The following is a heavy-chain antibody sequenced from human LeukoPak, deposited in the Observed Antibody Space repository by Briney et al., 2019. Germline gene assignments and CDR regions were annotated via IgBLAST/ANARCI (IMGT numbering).Heavy chain of an antibody. CDR1: GGFMFNYY. Sequence: SETLSLTCTVSGGFMFNYYWNWIRQPPGKGLEWIGYVYVNGITNYSPSLRSRGTISIATSKHQFSLRLTSVTAADTAIYYCARRAYYDSSGYHPTSGYFDPWGRGTLVSVS. J-gene: IGHJ2*01. CDR3: ARRAYYDSSGYHPTSGYFDP. CDR2: VYVNGIT. D-gene: IGHD3-22*01. V-gene: IGHV4-4*08.